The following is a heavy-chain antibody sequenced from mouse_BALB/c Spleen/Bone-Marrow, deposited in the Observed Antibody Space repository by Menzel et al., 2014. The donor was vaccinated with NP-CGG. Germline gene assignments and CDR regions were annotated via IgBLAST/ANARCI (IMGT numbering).Heavy chain of an antibody. CDR2: ILPGSGST. CDR3: ARRVTTANY. V-gene: IGHV1-9*01. D-gene: IGHD1-2*01. Sequence: QVQLQQPGAELMKPGASVKISCKATGYTFSSYWIEWVKQRPGHGLEWIGEILPGSGSTNYNEKFKGKATFTADTSSNPAYMQLSSLTSEDSAVYYCARRVTTANYWGQGTTLTVSS. J-gene: IGHJ2*01. CDR1: GYTFSSYW.